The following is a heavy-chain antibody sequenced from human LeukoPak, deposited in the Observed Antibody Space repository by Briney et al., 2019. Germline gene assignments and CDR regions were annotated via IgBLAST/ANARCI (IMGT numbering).Heavy chain of an antibody. Sequence: GGSLRLSCTASGFTFSTYWMLCVRQAPGEGLVRVSRIYGDGSSTSYADSVKGRFTISRDNAKNTLYLQMNSLRVEDTAVYYCASLWNFDYWGQGTLVPV. J-gene: IGHJ4*02. CDR1: GFTFSTYW. CDR2: IYGDGSST. D-gene: IGHD1-1*01. V-gene: IGHV3-74*01. CDR3: ASLWNFDY.